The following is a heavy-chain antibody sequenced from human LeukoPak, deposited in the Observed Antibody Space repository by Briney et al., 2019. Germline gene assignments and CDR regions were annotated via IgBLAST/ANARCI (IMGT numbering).Heavy chain of an antibody. CDR1: GFTFSSSW. D-gene: IGHD3-10*01. Sequence: PGGSLRLSCAASGFTFSSSWMAWVRQTPGKGLEWVANINQAGSDKNYVDSVKGRFTISRDNGKNSLYLQMNSLRAEETALYYCARDYYTSGSHWGQGTLVIVSS. J-gene: IGHJ4*02. V-gene: IGHV3-7*01. CDR2: INQAGSDK. CDR3: ARDYYTSGSH.